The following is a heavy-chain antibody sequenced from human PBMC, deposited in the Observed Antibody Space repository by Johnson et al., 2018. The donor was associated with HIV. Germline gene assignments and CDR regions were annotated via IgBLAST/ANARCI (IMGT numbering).Heavy chain of an antibody. J-gene: IGHJ3*02. Sequence: VQLVESGGGLVQPGTSLRLSCAASGFTFDDYAMHWVRQAPGKGLEWVSGISWNSGSIGYADSVKGRFTISRDNSKNTLYLQMNSLRAEDTAVYYCARDRRGATIDDAFDIWGQGTMVTVSS. CDR2: ISWNSGSI. CDR1: GFTFDDYA. CDR3: ARDRRGATIDDAFDI. D-gene: IGHD1-26*01. V-gene: IGHV3-9*01.